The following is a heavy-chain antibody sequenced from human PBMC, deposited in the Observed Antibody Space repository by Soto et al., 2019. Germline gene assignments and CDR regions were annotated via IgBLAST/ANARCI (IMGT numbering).Heavy chain of an antibody. CDR3: SRGTSIPASGDY. CDR1: GYTFTNYG. V-gene: IGHV1-18*01. Sequence: VQLVQSGAEVKKPGASGKVSCKASGYTFTNYGINWVRQAPGQGLEWLGWVSAYNGDRRYAQRVQARVIMTTDTATNPAYMELSSLREEDTAVYYCSRGTSIPASGDYWGQGTLVTVSS. J-gene: IGHJ4*01. D-gene: IGHD6-6*01. CDR2: VSAYNGDR.